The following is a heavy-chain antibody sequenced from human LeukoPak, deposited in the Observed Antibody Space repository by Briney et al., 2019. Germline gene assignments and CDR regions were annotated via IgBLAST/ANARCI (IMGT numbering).Heavy chain of an antibody. V-gene: IGHV4-39*01. CDR2: IYYSGST. CDR3: ARRRYYDGSGYLE. Sequence: PSETLSLTCTVSGGSISSSSYYWGWIRQPPGKGLEWIGSIYYSGSTYYNPPLKSRVTMSVDPSNNQFSLNLRSVTAADTALYYCARRRYYDGSGYLEWGQGTLLSVSS. D-gene: IGHD3-22*01. CDR1: GGSISSSSYY. J-gene: IGHJ1*01.